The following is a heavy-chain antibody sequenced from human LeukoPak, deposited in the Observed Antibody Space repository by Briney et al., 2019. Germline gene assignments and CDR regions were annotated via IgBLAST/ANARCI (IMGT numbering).Heavy chain of an antibody. D-gene: IGHD3-3*01. V-gene: IGHV4-39*01. Sequence: SETLSLTCTVSGGSISSSSYYWGWIRQPPGKGLEWIGSIYYSGSTYYSPSLKSRVTISVDTSKNQFSLKLSSVTAADTAVYYCASRLRFLEWSYFDYWGQGTLVTVSS. CDR3: ASRLRFLEWSYFDY. CDR2: IYYSGST. CDR1: GGSISSSSYY. J-gene: IGHJ4*02.